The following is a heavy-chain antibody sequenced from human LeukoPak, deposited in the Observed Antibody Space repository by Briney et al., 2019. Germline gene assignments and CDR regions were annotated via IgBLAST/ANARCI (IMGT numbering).Heavy chain of an antibody. J-gene: IGHJ5*02. V-gene: IGHV4-34*01. D-gene: IGHD2-2*01. CDR1: GGSFSGYY. CDR2: INHSGST. CDR3: ARCPCTARYCRSTSCSHRAPFDP. Sequence: SETLSLTCAVYGGSFSGYYWSWIRQPPGKGLEWIGEINHSGSTNYNPSLKSRVTISVDTSKNQFSLKLSSVTAADTAVYYCARCPCTARYCRSTSCSHRAPFDPWGQGTLVTVSS.